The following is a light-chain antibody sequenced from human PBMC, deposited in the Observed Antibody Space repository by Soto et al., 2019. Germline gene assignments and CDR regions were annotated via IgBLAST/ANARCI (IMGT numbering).Light chain of an antibody. CDR2: DVS. V-gene: IGLV2-14*01. J-gene: IGLJ1*01. CDR1: SSDVGGYNY. CDR3: NSYTSSSTLYV. Sequence: QSALTQPASVSGSPGQSISISCTGTSSDVGGYNYVPWYQQHPGKAPKLMIYDVSYRPSGVSNRFSGSKSGNTASLTISGLQAEDEADYYCNSYTSSSTLYVFGTGTKLTVL.